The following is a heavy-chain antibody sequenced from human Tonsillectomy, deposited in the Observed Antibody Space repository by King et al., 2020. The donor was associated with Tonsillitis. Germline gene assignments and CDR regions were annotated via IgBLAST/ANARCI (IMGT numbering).Heavy chain of an antibody. CDR2: ISSSSSYI. V-gene: IGHV3-21*01. CDR1: GFTFSSYS. J-gene: IGHJ4*02. Sequence: VQLVESGGGLVKPGGSLRLSCAASGFTFSSYSMNWVRQAPGKGLEWVSSISSSSSYIYYAESVKGRFTISRDNAKNSLYLQMNSLRAEDTAVYYCARDGVATMGLDYWGQGTLVTVSS. CDR3: ARDGVATMGLDY. D-gene: IGHD5-24*01.